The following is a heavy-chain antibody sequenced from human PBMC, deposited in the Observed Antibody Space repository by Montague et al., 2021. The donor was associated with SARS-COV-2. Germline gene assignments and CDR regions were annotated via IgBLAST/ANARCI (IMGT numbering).Heavy chain of an antibody. J-gene: IGHJ4*02. V-gene: IGHV4-61*02. D-gene: IGHD6-19*01. CDR2: IRTTGHT. CDR1: GGSISTGIYY. CDR3: ARDIAVAGLFDY. Sequence: TLSLTCTVSGGSISTGIYYWSWIRQPAGKGLEWIGRIRTTGHTDYNSSLESRVFMSADTSTNQFSLSLTSVTAADTAVYYCARDIAVAGLFDYWGQGTLVTVSS.